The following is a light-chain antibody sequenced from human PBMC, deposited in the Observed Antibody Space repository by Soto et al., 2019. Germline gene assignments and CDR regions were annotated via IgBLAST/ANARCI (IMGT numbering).Light chain of an antibody. J-gene: IGKJ4*01. CDR3: QQYNRYSLT. CDR2: SAS. Sequence: DIQMTQSPSSLSASVGDTVTITCRASQSISMYLSWYQQKPGKAPKLLIYSASILQSGVPSRFSGSGFGTDFTLTINGLQPDDFGSYYCQQYNRYSLTFGGGTKVDIK. CDR1: QSISMY. V-gene: IGKV1-39*01.